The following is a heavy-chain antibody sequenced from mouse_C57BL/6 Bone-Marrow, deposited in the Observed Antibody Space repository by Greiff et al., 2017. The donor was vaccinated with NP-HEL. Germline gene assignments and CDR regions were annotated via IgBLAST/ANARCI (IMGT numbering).Heavy chain of an antibody. V-gene: IGHV14-1*01. CDR2: IYPEDGDT. CDR3: TLYYCGSSYDDV. D-gene: IGHD1-1*01. J-gene: IGHJ1*03. CDR1: GFNITDYY. Sequence: EVQLQQSGAELVRPGASVKLSCTASGFNITDYYMHWVKQRPEQGLEWIGRIYPEDGDTEYAQKFQGQATMSVDPSSNTPYLQLSSLTSEDTAVYYCTLYYCGSSYDDVWGTGTTVTVSS.